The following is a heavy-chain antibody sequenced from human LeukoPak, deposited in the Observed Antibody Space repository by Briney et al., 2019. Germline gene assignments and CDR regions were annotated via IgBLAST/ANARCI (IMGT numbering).Heavy chain of an antibody. CDR2: IYPVDSDT. Sequence: GASLKISCTGSGYCFTSYWIGLGRQMPWKGVGWVGIIYPVDSDTRYSPSFQGQVTISADNTISTAYLQWSSLKASDTAMYYWARHGVRYYDSSGYYTYDYWGQGTLVTVSS. J-gene: IGHJ4*02. CDR1: GYCFTSYW. CDR3: ARHGVRYYDSSGYYTYDY. V-gene: IGHV5-51*01. D-gene: IGHD3-22*01.